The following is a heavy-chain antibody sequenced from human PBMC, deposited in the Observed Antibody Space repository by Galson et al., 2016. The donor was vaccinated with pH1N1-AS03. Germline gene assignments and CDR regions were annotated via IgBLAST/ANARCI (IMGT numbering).Heavy chain of an antibody. CDR2: ISSNGGST. Sequence: SLRLSCAVSGFTFSSYAMHWVRQAPGKGLEYVSAISSNGGSTYYANSVKGRFTISRDNSKNTLYLQMGSLRAEDMAVYHCARDWSIAVAGQPWGWFDPWGQGTLVTVSS. D-gene: IGHD6-19*01. V-gene: IGHV3-64*01. CDR1: GFTFSSYA. J-gene: IGHJ5*02. CDR3: ARDWSIAVAGQPWGWFDP.